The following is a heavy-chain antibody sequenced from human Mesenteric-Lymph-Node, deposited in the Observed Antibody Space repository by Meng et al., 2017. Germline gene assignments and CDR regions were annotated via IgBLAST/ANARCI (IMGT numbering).Heavy chain of an antibody. V-gene: IGHV1-2*02. Sequence: ASVKVSCKASGYTFTGYYMHWVRQAPGQGLEWMGWINPNSGGTNYAQKFQGRVTMTRDTSISTAYMELSRLRSDDPAVYYCARDPGRWLQRYYYGMDVWGQGTTVTVSS. CDR3: ARDPGRWLQRYYYGMDV. CDR2: INPNSGGT. D-gene: IGHD5-24*01. J-gene: IGHJ6*02. CDR1: GYTFTGYY.